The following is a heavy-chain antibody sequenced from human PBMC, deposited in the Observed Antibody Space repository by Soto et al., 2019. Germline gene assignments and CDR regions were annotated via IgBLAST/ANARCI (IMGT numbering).Heavy chain of an antibody. D-gene: IGHD6-13*01. CDR2: IYTSGSTSQN. CDR3: ARDSVGVAAPGDY. J-gene: IGHJ4*02. CDR1: SGSISSYY. Sequence: PSETLSLTCTVSSGSISSYYCSWIRQPAGKGLEWIGRIYTSGSTSQNSYNPSLKSRVTMSLDTSKNQFSLKLSSVTAADTAVYYCARDSVGVAAPGDYWGQGTLVTVYS. V-gene: IGHV4-4*07.